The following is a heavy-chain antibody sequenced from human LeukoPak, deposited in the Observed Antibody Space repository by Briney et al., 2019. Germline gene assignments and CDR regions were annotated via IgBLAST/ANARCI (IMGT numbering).Heavy chain of an antibody. D-gene: IGHD3-22*01. CDR1: GFTFSSYA. CDR2: ISYDGSNK. Sequence: PGGSLRLSCAASGFTFSSYAMHWVRQALGKGLEWVTIISYDGSNKYYADSVKGRFTISRDNSKNTLYLQMDSLRAEDTAVYYCARGGYYDSSGYYYPYYFDYWGQGTLVTVSS. J-gene: IGHJ4*02. V-gene: IGHV3-30*04. CDR3: ARGGYYDSSGYYYPYYFDY.